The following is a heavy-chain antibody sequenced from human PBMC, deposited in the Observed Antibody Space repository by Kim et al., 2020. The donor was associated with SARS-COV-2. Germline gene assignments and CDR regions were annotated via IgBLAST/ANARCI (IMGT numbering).Heavy chain of an antibody. J-gene: IGHJ3*02. Sequence: NYTPSLKSGFTISIDTSKTQFSLKLSSVTAADTAVYYCARHHYDSDAFDIWGHGTMVTVSS. V-gene: IGHV4-59*08. D-gene: IGHD3-9*01. CDR3: ARHHYDSDAFDI.